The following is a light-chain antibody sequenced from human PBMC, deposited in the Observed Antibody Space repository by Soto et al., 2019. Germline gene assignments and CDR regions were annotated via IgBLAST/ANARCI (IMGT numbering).Light chain of an antibody. CDR1: ETISTF. J-gene: IGKJ1*01. Sequence: DIQMSQSPVSLSASVRDRVSITFRASETISTFLNWYQQKPGEAPKLLIYAASSLQSGVPSRFSGSGSGTDFTLTISSLQPEDFATYYCQQSYSTPPWTFGQGTKVDIK. V-gene: IGKV1-39*01. CDR2: AAS. CDR3: QQSYSTPPWT.